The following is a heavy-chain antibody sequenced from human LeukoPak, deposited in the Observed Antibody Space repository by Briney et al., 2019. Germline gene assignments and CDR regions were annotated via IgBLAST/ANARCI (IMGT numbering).Heavy chain of an antibody. CDR2: ISYTGST. Sequence: PSETLYLTCTVSGGSVSSYYWSWIRQPPGKGLEWIGYISYTGSTNYNPSLKSRVTISVDTSKNQFSLELNSVTAADTAVYYCARAQYYYNYYMDVWGKGTTVTVSS. CDR1: GGSVSSYY. CDR3: ARAQYYYNYYMDV. V-gene: IGHV4-59*08. J-gene: IGHJ6*03.